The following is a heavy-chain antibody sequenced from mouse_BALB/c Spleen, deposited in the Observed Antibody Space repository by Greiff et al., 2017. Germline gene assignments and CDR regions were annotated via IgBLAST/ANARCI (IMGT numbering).Heavy chain of an antibody. CDR3: AREGNYRHAMDY. V-gene: IGHV1S81*02. CDR2: INPSNGRT. CDR1: GYTFTSYW. J-gene: IGHJ4*01. D-gene: IGHD2-1*01. Sequence: QLQQPGAELVKPGASVKLSCKASGYTFTSYWMHWVKQRPGQGLEWIGEINPSNGRTNYNEKFKSKATLTVDKSSSTAYMQLSSLTSEDSAVYYCAREGNYRHAMDYWGQGTSVTVSS.